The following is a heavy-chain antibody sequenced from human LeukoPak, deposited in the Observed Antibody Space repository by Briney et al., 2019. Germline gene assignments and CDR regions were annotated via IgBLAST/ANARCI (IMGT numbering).Heavy chain of an antibody. Sequence: SETLSLTCTVSGGSISSYYWSWIRQPPGKGLEWIGYIYYSGSTYYNPSLKSRVTISVDTSKNQFSLKLSSVTAADTAVYYCARDFRYWYFDLWGRGTLVTVSS. V-gene: IGHV4-59*12. CDR1: GGSISSYY. CDR3: ARDFRYWYFDL. CDR2: IYYSGST. J-gene: IGHJ2*01.